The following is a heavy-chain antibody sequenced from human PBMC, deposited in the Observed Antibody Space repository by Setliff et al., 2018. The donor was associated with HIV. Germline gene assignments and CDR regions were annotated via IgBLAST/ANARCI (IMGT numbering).Heavy chain of an antibody. CDR3: ARVLHCGGDCYTDAFDI. V-gene: IGHV1-2*02. J-gene: IGHJ3*02. CDR2: INPNSGDT. CDR1: GYTFTSYD. D-gene: IGHD2-21*01. Sequence: ASVKVSCKASGYTFTSYDINWVRQATGQGLEWMGWINPNSGDTNYAQKFQGRVTMTRDTSISTAYMELSRLRSDDTAVYYCARVLHCGGDCYTDAFDIWGQGTMVTVS.